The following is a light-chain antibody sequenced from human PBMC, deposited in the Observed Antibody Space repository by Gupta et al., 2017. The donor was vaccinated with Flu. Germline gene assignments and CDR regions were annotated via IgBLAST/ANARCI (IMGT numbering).Light chain of an antibody. CDR2: GAS. CDR3: QQDNNWPWT. J-gene: IGKJ1*01. V-gene: IGKV3-15*01. CDR1: QSVSSK. Sequence: EIVMTQSPATLSVSPGERATLSCRASQSVSSKLAWYQQKPGQAPRLLIYGASTRATGIPARFSGSGSGTEFTLTISSLQSEDFAVYYCQQDNNWPWTFGQGTKVEIK.